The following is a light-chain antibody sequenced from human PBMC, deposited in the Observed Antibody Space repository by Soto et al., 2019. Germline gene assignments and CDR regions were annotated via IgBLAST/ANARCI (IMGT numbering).Light chain of an antibody. V-gene: IGLV2-23*02. J-gene: IGLJ1*01. CDR1: SSEVGSYDL. CDR2: DVS. Sequence: QSALTQPASVSGSPRQSITISCTGTSSEVGSYDLVSWYQQHPGKAPKLAIYDVSKRPSGVSSRFSGSKSGNTASLTISGLQAEDEADYYCCSYAGSTTYVFGTGSKVTVL. CDR3: CSYAGSTTYV.